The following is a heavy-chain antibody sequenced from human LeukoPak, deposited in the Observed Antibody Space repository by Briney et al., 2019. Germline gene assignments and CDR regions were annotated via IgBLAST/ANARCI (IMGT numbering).Heavy chain of an antibody. CDR3: ARSVVVAEGLDYDY. J-gene: IGHJ4*02. V-gene: IGHV1-3*01. CDR1: GYTFSIYA. D-gene: IGHD2-15*01. Sequence: ASVKVSCKASGYTFSIYAMHWVRQAPGQRLEWMGWINAGKSNTKYSQNFQGRVTITRDTSASTVYMELSSLRSEDTAVYYCARSVVVAEGLDYDYWGQGTLVTVSS. CDR2: INAGKSNT.